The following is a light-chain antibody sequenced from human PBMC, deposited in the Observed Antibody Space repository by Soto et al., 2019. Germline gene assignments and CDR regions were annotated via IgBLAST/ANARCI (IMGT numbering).Light chain of an antibody. V-gene: IGLV2-14*03. Sequence: QSVLTQPASVSGSPGQSITISCTGTSSDIGRYNYVSWYQHSPGKAPKLIIYDVSDRPSGVSNRFSGSKSGTTASLTISGLQAEDEADYYCGSYTSSDTMIFGGGTKLTDL. CDR2: DVS. J-gene: IGLJ2*01. CDR3: GSYTSSDTMI. CDR1: SSDIGRYNY.